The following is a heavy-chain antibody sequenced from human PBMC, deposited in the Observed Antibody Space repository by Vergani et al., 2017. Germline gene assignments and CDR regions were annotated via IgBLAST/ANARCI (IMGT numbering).Heavy chain of an antibody. CDR3: TKGSVYYHDSAGHGYDPYTGFDL. J-gene: IGHJ3*01. CDR2: ISWNSGAV. V-gene: IGHV3-9*01. CDR1: GITFWKFG. Sequence: EVDLVESGGGLAQPGGSLRLSCEASGITFWKFGMHWVRQGPGKGLEWVSGISWNSGAVDYADSVRGRFTISRDNANNSLFLEMNRLRFEDTAVYFCTKGSVYYHDSAGHGYDPYTGFDLWGQGTLVTVSS. D-gene: IGHD5-12*01.